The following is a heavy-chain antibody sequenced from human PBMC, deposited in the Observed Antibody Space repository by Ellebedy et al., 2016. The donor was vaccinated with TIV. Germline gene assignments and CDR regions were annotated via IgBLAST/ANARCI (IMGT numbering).Heavy chain of an antibody. V-gene: IGHV4-39*07. Sequence: SETLSLTCTVSGDSISSNCCYWVWIRQPPGKGLEWIGEINHSGSTNYNPSLKSRVTISVDTSKNQFSLRLTSVTAADTAVYYCAEGRSGWYYFDYWGQGTLVTVSS. J-gene: IGHJ4*02. CDR1: GDSISSNCCY. CDR3: AEGRSGWYYFDY. CDR2: INHSGST. D-gene: IGHD6-19*01.